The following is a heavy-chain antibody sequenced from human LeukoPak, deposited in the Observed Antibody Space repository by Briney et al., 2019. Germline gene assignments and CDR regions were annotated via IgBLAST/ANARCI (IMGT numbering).Heavy chain of an antibody. J-gene: IGHJ5*02. D-gene: IGHD2-15*01. V-gene: IGHV3-7*03. Sequence: PGGSLRLSCAASGFTFSSYWMSWVRQAPGKGREWVANIKQDGSEKYYVGSVKGRFTISRDNAKNSLYLQMNSLRAEDTAVYYCAREDCSGGSCYPWWFDPWGQGTLVTVSS. CDR3: AREDCSGGSCYPWWFDP. CDR2: IKQDGSEK. CDR1: GFTFSSYW.